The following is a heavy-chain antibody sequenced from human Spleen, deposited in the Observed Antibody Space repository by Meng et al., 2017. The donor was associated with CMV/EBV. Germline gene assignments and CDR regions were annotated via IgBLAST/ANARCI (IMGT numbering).Heavy chain of an antibody. J-gene: IGHJ6*02. CDR2: MNPNSGNT. CDR3: ARVAGDYYYGMDV. CDR1: GYKFSTFD. V-gene: IGHV1-8*01. Sequence: ASVKVSCKASGYKFSTFDINWVRQATGQGLEWMGWMNPNSGNTGYAQKFQGRVTMTRDTSISTAYMELSRLKSDDTAVYYCARVAGDYYYGMDVWGQGTTVTVSS.